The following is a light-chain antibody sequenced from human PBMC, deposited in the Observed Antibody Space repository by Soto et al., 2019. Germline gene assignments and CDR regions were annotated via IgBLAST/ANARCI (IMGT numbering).Light chain of an antibody. J-gene: IGLJ1*01. V-gene: IGLV2-14*01. CDR2: DVS. Sequence: QSVLTQPASVSGSPGQSITISCTGTSSDVGTYNHVSWYQQHPGKAPKLMIYDVSDRPSGVSNRFSGSKSGNTASLTISGLQAEDEADYYCSSYTSRTTVFGTGTKVTVL. CDR1: SSDVGTYNH. CDR3: SSYTSRTTV.